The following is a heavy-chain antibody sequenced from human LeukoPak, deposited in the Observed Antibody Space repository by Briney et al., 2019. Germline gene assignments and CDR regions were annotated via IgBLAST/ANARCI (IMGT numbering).Heavy chain of an antibody. CDR2: ISGSGGST. J-gene: IGHJ4*02. D-gene: IGHD2-15*01. CDR3: AKDWPRYGSGGSCSGY. CDR1: GFTFSSYA. Sequence: GRSLRLSCAASGFTFSSYAMSWVRQAPGKGLEWVSAISGSGGSTYYADSVKGRFTISRDNSKNTLYQQMNSLRAEDTAVYYCAKDWPRYGSGGSCSGYWGQGTLVSVSS. V-gene: IGHV3-23*01.